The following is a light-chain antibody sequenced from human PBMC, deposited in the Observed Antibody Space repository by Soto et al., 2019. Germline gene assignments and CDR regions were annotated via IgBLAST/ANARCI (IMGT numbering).Light chain of an antibody. CDR2: EVS. CDR1: SSDVGSYNL. J-gene: IGLJ1*01. V-gene: IGLV2-23*02. CDR3: CSYAGSSTPYV. Sequence: QSGLTHPASVSGSPGQSVTISCTGTSSDVGSYNLVSWYQQHPGKAPKLMIYEVSKRPPGVSNRFSGSKSGNTASLTISGLQAEDEADYYCCSYAGSSTPYVFGTGTKVTVL.